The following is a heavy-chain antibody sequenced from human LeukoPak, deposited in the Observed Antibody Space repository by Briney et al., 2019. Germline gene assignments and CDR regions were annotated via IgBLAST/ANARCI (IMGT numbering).Heavy chain of an antibody. CDR3: AKELRRATQPYFDY. J-gene: IGHJ4*02. V-gene: IGHV3-23*01. CDR2: ISGSGGST. Sequence: SGGSLRLSCAASGFTFSSCAMSWVRQAPGKGLEWVSAISGSGGSTYYADSVKGRFTISRDNSKNTLYLQMNSLRAEDTAVYYCAKELRRATQPYFDYWGQGTLVTVSS. D-gene: IGHD1-26*01. CDR1: GFTFSSCA.